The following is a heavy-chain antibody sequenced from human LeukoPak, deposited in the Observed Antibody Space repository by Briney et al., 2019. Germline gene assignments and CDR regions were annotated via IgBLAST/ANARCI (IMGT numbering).Heavy chain of an antibody. Sequence: PSETLSLTCTVSGGSISSGGYYWSWIRQPPGKGLEWIGYIYHSGSTYYNPSLKSRVTISVDRSKNQFSLKLSSVTAADTAVYYCTRDPSASYIARYYGVDVWGQGTTVTVSS. D-gene: IGHD1-26*01. CDR1: GGSISSGGYY. J-gene: IGHJ6*02. V-gene: IGHV4-30-2*01. CDR3: TRDPSASYIARYYGVDV. CDR2: IYHSGST.